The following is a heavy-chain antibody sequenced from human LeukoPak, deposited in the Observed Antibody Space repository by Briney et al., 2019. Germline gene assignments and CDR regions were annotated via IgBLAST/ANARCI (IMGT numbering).Heavy chain of an antibody. CDR1: GYTFTAFY. CDR2: INPNSGAT. Sequence: ASVKVACKASGYTFTAFYMHWVRQAPGQGLGWMGWINPNSGATNYAQKFQGRGTMTRDTSINTAYMELRSLRSDDTAVFYCARAHLIAAPGYNWFDPWGQGTLVTVSS. D-gene: IGHD6-13*01. V-gene: IGHV1-2*02. J-gene: IGHJ5*02. CDR3: ARAHLIAAPGYNWFDP.